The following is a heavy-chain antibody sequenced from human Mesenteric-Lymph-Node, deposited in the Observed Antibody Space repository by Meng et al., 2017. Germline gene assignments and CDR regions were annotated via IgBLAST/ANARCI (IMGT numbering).Heavy chain of an antibody. V-gene: IGHV4-59*01. CDR1: GGSISSYY. CDR2: IYYSGST. Sequence: GSLRLSCTVSGGSISSYYWSWIRQPPGKGLEWIGYIYYSGSTNYNPSLKGRVTISVDTSKNQFSLKLSSVTAADTAVYYCARDGADYCSGGSCYRYWGQGTLVTVSS. CDR3: ARDGADYCSGGSCYRY. D-gene: IGHD2-15*01. J-gene: IGHJ4*02.